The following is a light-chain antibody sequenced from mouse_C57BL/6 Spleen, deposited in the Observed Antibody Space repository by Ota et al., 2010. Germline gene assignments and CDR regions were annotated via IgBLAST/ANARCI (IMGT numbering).Light chain of an antibody. J-gene: IGKJ1*01. CDR1: KTLTS. CDR2: YTS. V-gene: IGKV19-93*01. CDR3: LQYDNLWT. Sequence: LSAXLEAKVHHHLQGKTKTLTSIYLGTSTRPRKRYLRLLIHYTSTLQPGIPSRFSGSGSGRDYSFTISNLEPEDIATYFCLQYDNLWTFGGGTKLEIK.